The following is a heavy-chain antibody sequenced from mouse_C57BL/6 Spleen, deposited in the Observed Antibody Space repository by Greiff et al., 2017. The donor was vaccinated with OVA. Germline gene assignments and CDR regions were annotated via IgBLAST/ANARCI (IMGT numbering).Heavy chain of an antibody. CDR2: ISYDGSN. D-gene: IGHD1-1*01. J-gene: IGHJ2*01. CDR3: ARDDATVVADY. V-gene: IGHV3-6*01. CDR1: GYSITSGYY. Sequence: EVQRVESGPGLVKPSQSLSLTCSVTGYSITSGYYWNWIRQFPGNKLEWMGYISYDGSNNYNPSLKNRISITRDTSKNQFFLKLNSVTTEDTATYYCARDDATVVADYWGQGTTLTVSS.